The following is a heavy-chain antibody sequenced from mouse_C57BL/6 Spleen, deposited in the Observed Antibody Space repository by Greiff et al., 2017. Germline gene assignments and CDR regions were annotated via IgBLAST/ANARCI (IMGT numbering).Heavy chain of an antibody. D-gene: IGHD2-4*01. Sequence: QVQLQQPGAELVKPGASVKLSCKASGYTFTSYWMHWVKQRPGQGLEWIGMIHPNSGSTNYNEKFKSKATLTVDKSSSTAYMQLSSLTSEDAAVYDCARSLYDYDALFDYWGQGTTLTVSS. V-gene: IGHV1-64*01. CDR1: GYTFTSYW. J-gene: IGHJ2*01. CDR2: IHPNSGST. CDR3: ARSLYDYDALFDY.